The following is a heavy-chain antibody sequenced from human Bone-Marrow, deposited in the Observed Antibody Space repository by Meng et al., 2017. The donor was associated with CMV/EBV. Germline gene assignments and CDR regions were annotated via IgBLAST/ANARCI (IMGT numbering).Heavy chain of an antibody. Sequence: QVRVAESCPGLVRPWESLALTLTVSGGSTSSYDWGWTRKPAGKGLEWIGRIYTSGSTNYNPSLKSRVTMSVDTSKNQFSLKLSSVTAADTAVYYCASELGGGDYAYWGQGTLVTVSS. J-gene: IGHJ4*02. CDR3: ASELGGGDYAY. CDR1: GGSTSSYD. V-gene: IGHV4-4*07. CDR2: IYTSGST. D-gene: IGHD4-17*01.